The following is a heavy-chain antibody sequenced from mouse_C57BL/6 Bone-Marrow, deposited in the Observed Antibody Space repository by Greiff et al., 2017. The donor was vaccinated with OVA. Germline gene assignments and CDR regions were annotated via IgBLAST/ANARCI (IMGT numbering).Heavy chain of an antibody. CDR2: ISSGGSYT. CDR1: GFTFSSYG. Sequence: EVKLMESGGDLVKPGGSLKLSCAASGFTFSSYGMSWVRQTPDKRLEWVATISSGGSYTYYPDSVKGRFTISRDNAKNTLYLQMSSLKSEDTAMYYCARHNKRFAYWGQGTLVTVSA. CDR3: ARHNKRFAY. V-gene: IGHV5-6*01. J-gene: IGHJ3*01.